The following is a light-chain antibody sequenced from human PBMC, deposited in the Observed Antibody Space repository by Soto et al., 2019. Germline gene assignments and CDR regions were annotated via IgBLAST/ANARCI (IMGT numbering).Light chain of an antibody. Sequence: EIVLTPSPGTLSLSSGERATLACRASQSVSSSYLAWYQQKPGQAPSLLVYATSSRATGIPDRFSGSGSGTDFTLTISRLEPEDFAVYYCQQYGSSSFTFGQGTKLEIK. J-gene: IGKJ2*01. V-gene: IGKV3-20*01. CDR3: QQYGSSSFT. CDR1: QSVSSSY. CDR2: ATS.